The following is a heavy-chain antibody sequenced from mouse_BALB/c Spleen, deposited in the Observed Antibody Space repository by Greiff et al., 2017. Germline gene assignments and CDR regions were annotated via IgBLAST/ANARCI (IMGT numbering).Heavy chain of an antibody. V-gene: IGHV1S56*01. CDR1: GYTFTSYE. CDR2: IYPGDGST. CDR3: ARSGYGKAMDY. J-gene: IGHJ4*01. D-gene: IGHD2-1*01. Sequence: QVQLQQSGPELVKPGASVKISCKASGYTFTSYEINWVKQRPGQGLEWIGWIYPGDGSTKYNEKFKGKATLTADKSSSTAYMQLSSLTSENSAVYFCARSGYGKAMDYWGQGTSVTVSS.